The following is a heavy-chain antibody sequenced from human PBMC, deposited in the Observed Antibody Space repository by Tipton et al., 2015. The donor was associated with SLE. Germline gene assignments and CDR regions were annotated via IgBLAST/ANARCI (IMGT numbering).Heavy chain of an antibody. CDR3: ARWIPLTGINV. CDR1: GGSFSGYS. CDR2: INHSGST. V-gene: IGHV4-34*01. J-gene: IGHJ6*02. D-gene: IGHD5-18*01. Sequence: TLSLTCAVYGGSFSGYSWSWIRQPPGKGLEWIGEINHSGSTNYNPSLKSRVTISVDTSKNQFSLKLTSVTAADTAVYYCARWIPLTGINVWGQGATVTVSS.